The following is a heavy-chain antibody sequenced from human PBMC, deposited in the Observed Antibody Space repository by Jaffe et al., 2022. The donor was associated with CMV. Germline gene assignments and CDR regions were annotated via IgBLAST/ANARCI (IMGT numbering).Heavy chain of an antibody. D-gene: IGHD3-22*01. CDR2: INPSGGST. Sequence: QVQLVQSGAEVKKPGASVKVSCKASGYTFTSYYMHWVRQAPGQGLEWMGIINPSGGSTSYAQKFQGRVTMTRDTSTSTVYMELSSLRSEDTAVYYCARDRGITMIVVVGWFDPWGQGTLVTVSS. J-gene: IGHJ5*02. CDR3: ARDRGITMIVVVGWFDP. CDR1: GYTFTSYY. V-gene: IGHV1-46*01.